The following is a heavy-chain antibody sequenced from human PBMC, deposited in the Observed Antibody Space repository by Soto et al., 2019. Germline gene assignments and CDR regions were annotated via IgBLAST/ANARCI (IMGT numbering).Heavy chain of an antibody. CDR3: VKHQVSLVRGISPFDY. CDR1: GFTFTSYW. CDR2: INQDGSEK. J-gene: IGHJ4*02. D-gene: IGHD3-10*01. Sequence: GGSLRLSCAASGFTFTSYWMNWVRQAPGKGLEWVAIINQDGSEKHYVDSVKGRFTISRDNAKNSLYLEMDSLRVEDTAVYYCVKHQVSLVRGISPFDYWGQGALVTVSS. V-gene: IGHV3-7*02.